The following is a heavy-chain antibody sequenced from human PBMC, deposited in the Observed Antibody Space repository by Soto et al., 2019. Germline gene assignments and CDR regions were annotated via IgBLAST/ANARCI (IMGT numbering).Heavy chain of an antibody. CDR2: INPSGGST. CDR3: ARAGGYSKDYYYGVDV. CDR1: GYTFTSYY. V-gene: IGHV1-46*01. J-gene: IGHJ6*02. Sequence: GASVKVSCKASGYTFTSYYMHWVRQAPGQGLEWMGIINPSGGSTSYAQKFQGRVTMTRDTSTSTVYMELSSLRSEDTAVYYCARAGGYSKDYYYGVDVWGQGTTVTVSS. D-gene: IGHD4-4*01.